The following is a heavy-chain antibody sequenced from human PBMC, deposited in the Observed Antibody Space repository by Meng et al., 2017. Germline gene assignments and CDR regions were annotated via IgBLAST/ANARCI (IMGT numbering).Heavy chain of an antibody. Sequence: QWQLQQWGAGLLKPPETLSLTCAVYGGSFSGYYWSWIRQPPGKGLEWIGEINHSGSTNYNPSLKSRVTISVDTSKNQFSLELSSVTAADTAVYYCARRGIAARPFYYWGQGTLVTVSS. CDR2: INHSGST. J-gene: IGHJ4*02. CDR3: ARRGIAARPFYY. D-gene: IGHD6-6*01. CDR1: GGSFSGYY. V-gene: IGHV4-34*01.